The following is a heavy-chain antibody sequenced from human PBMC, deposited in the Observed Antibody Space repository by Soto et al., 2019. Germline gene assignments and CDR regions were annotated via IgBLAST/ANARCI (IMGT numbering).Heavy chain of an antibody. CDR3: ARVCGYDCHYGMDV. CDR2: MNPNSGNT. Sequence: ASVKSSCKASGYTFTSYDINWVRQATGQGLEWMGWMNPNSGNTGYAQKFQGRVTMTRNTSISTAYMELSSLRSEDTAVYYCARVCGYDCHYGMDVWGQGTTVTVSS. CDR1: GYTFTSYD. J-gene: IGHJ6*02. V-gene: IGHV1-8*01. D-gene: IGHD5-12*01.